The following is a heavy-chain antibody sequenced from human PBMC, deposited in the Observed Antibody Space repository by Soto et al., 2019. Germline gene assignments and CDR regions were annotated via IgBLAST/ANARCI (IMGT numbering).Heavy chain of an antibody. CDR3: ARDLLHDSQSTGYP. CDR1: EFAFSTYT. Sequence: VQLVESGGGLVKPGGSLRLSCAASEFAFSTYTMNWVRQAPGKGLEWVSSISTSGSYTYYTDSVKGRFTISRDNGKRTLNLQMDSLTAEDTAVYYCARDLLHDSQSTGYPWGQGTQVTVSS. J-gene: IGHJ5*02. V-gene: IGHV3-21*02. D-gene: IGHD3-22*01. CDR2: ISTSGSYT.